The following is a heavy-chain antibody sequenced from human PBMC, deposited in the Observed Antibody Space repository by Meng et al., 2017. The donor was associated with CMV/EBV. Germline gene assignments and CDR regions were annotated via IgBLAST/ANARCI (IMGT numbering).Heavy chain of an antibody. CDR2: INPSGGST. J-gene: IGHJ6*02. Sequence: ASVKVSCKASGYTFTSYYMHWVRQAPGQGLEWMGIINPSGGSTSYAQKFQGRVTMTRDTSTSTVYMELSSLRSEDTAVYYCARAPHKGYCSGGSCYTNYYYGMDVWGQGTTVTVSS. V-gene: IGHV1-46*01. CDR3: ARAPHKGYCSGGSCYTNYYYGMDV. CDR1: GYTFTSYY. D-gene: IGHD2-15*01.